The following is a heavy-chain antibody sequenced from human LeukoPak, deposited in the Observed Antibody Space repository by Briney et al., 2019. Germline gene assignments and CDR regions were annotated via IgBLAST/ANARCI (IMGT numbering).Heavy chain of an antibody. J-gene: IGHJ4*02. Sequence: GGSLRLSCAASGFTFSSYAMSWVRQAPGKGLEWVSAFSGSGGGTYYADSVKGRFTISRDNSKNTLYLQMNSLRAEDTAVYYCAKSGYNRFDYWGQGTLVTVSS. V-gene: IGHV3-23*01. CDR3: AKSGYNRFDY. D-gene: IGHD5-24*01. CDR2: FSGSGGGT. CDR1: GFTFSSYA.